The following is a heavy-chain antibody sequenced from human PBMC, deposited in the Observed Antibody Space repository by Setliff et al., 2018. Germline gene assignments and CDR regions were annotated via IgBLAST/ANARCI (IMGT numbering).Heavy chain of an antibody. CDR3: ARVGTAGGYYFDF. V-gene: IGHV5-51*01. D-gene: IGHD2-15*01. Sequence: GESLKISCKASEYTFSDYWIGWVRQMPGKGLEWMGVVYCGDSDTRYSPSFQGQVTISADKSISTAYVQWRSLKASDTAMYYCARVGTAGGYYFDFWGQGALVTVSS. CDR2: VYCGDSDT. CDR1: EYTFSDYW. J-gene: IGHJ4*02.